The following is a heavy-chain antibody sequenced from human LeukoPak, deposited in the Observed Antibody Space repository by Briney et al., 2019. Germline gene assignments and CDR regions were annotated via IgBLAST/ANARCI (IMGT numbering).Heavy chain of an antibody. Sequence: GTSLRLSCAASGFPFSDYGMYWVRQAPGKGLEWLAVISHDGSNKYYADSVKGRITISRDNSMNTLYLQMNSLRAEDTAVYYCAKDPSSLLPNWFDPWGQGTLVTVSS. V-gene: IGHV3-30*18. D-gene: IGHD2-15*01. CDR1: GFPFSDYG. CDR3: AKDPSSLLPNWFDP. CDR2: ISHDGSNK. J-gene: IGHJ5*02.